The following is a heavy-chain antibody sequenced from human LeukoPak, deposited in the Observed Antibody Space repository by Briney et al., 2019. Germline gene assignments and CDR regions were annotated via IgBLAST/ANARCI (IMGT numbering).Heavy chain of an antibody. V-gene: IGHV1-8*03. CDR2: MNPNSGNT. J-gene: IGHJ4*02. CDR3: ARVSKKYQLNFDY. D-gene: IGHD2-2*01. Sequence: ASVKVSCKASGYTFTSYDINWVRQATGQGLEWMGWMNPNSGNTGYAQKFQGRVTITRNTSISTAYMELSSLRSEDTAVYYCARVSKKYQLNFDYWGQGTLVTVSS. CDR1: GYTFTSYD.